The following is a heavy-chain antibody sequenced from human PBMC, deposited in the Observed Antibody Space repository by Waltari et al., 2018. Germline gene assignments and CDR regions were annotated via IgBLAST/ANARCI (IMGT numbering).Heavy chain of an antibody. CDR3: ARHMLALGDGDS. CDR2: VSSDGRSQ. D-gene: IGHD1-26*01. V-gene: IGHV3-30*02. Sequence: QVQLVESGGGVVQPGGSLRLSCAASGFTFSICAMHWVRQAPGKGLEWGALVSSDGRSQYYRDSVKGRFTISRDNSENTVYLQMNSLRPEDTAVYYCARHMLALGDGDSWGQGTVVTVSS. J-gene: IGHJ4*02. CDR1: GFTFSICA.